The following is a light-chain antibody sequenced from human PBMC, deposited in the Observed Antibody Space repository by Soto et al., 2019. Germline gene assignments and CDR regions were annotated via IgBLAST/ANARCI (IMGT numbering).Light chain of an antibody. Sequence: EIVMTQSPATLSVSPGETATLSCRASQSVSSNLAWYQQKPGQSPRLLIYGASTRATGIPARFSGCGSGREFTLTYSSLQSQDFAIYFCRQYNNWPPDRTFGQGTKVEIK. CDR2: GAS. CDR3: RQYNNWPPDRT. V-gene: IGKV3-15*01. J-gene: IGKJ1*01. CDR1: QSVSSN.